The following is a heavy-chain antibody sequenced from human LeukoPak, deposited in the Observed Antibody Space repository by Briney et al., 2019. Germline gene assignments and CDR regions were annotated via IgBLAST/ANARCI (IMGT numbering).Heavy chain of an antibody. J-gene: IGHJ4*02. CDR1: GYTFTGYY. CDR2: INPHADST. CDR3: ARDGYCSGGSCHSFEY. Sequence: ASVKLSCKASGYTFTGYYMHWVRQAPGQGLEWMGIINPHADSTTYAQKFQGRVTMTRDMSTSTVYMELSSLRFEDTAVYFCARDGYCSGGSCHSFEYWGQGTLVTVSS. D-gene: IGHD2-15*01. V-gene: IGHV1-46*01.